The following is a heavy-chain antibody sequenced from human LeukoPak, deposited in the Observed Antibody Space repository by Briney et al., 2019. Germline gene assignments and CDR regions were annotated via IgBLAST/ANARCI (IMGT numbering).Heavy chain of an antibody. V-gene: IGHV3-23*01. J-gene: IGHJ4*02. CDR3: AKAVSGDSSGWFNYYFDY. CDR2: ISGSGGST. D-gene: IGHD6-19*01. Sequence: RGSLRLSCAASGFTFSSYAMSWVRQAPGKGLEWVSAISGSGGSTYYADSVKGRFTISRDNSKNTLYLQMNSLRAEDTAVYYCAKAVSGDSSGWFNYYFDYWGQGTLVTVSS. CDR1: GFTFSSYA.